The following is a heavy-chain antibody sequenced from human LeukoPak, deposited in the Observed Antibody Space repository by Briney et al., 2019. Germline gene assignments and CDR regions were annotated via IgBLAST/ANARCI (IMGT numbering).Heavy chain of an antibody. D-gene: IGHD6-19*01. CDR3: ARDRGGSGWYYFDY. CDR2: IWYDGSNK. V-gene: IGHV3-33*01. CDR1: GFTFNNYG. Sequence: PGTSLRLSCAASGFTFNNYGMQWARQAPGKGLEWVAVIWYDGSNKYYADSVKGRFTISRDNSKNTLYLQMNSLRAEDTALYYCARDRGGSGWYYFDYWGQGTLVTVSS. J-gene: IGHJ4*02.